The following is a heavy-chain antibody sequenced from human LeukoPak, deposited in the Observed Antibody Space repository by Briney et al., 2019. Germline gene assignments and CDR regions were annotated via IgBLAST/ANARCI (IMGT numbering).Heavy chain of an antibody. CDR1: GYTFTSYY. V-gene: IGHV1-46*01. J-gene: IGHJ4*02. D-gene: IGHD5-18*01. CDR3: ARDPQDTAMTTDY. CDR2: INPSGGST. Sequence: ASVKVSCKASGYTFTSYYMHWVRQAPGQGLEWMGIINPSGGSTSYAQKFQGRGTMTRDTSTITVYMELSRLRSEDTAVYYCARDPQDTAMTTDYWGQGTLVTVPS.